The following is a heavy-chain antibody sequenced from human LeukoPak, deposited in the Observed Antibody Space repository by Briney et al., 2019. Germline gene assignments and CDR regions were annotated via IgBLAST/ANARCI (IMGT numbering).Heavy chain of an antibody. CDR2: ISSSGSTI. J-gene: IGHJ4*02. Sequence: QAGGSLRLSCAASGFTLSSYEMNWVRQAPGKGLEWVSYISSSGSTIYYADSVKGRFTISRDNAKNSLYLQMNSLRAEDTAVYYCARDYRSTYYYDSHDYWGQGTLVTVSS. CDR1: GFTLSSYE. CDR3: ARDYRSTYYYDSHDY. V-gene: IGHV3-48*03. D-gene: IGHD3-22*01.